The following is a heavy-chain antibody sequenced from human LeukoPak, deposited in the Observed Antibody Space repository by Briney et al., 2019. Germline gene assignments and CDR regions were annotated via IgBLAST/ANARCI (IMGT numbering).Heavy chain of an antibody. CDR2: FDPEDGET. V-gene: IGHV1-24*01. Sequence: ASVKVSCKVSGYTLTELSMHWVRQAPGKGLEWMGGFDPEDGETIYAQKFQGRVTMTRDASISTAYMELSRLRSDDTAVYYCARYRYCSSTSCSHYYYGMDVWGQGTTVTVSS. D-gene: IGHD2-2*01. CDR3: ARYRYCSSTSCSHYYYGMDV. CDR1: GYTLTELS. J-gene: IGHJ6*02.